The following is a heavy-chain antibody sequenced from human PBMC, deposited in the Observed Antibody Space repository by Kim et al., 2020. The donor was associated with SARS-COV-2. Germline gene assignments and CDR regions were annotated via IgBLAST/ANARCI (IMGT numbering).Heavy chain of an antibody. J-gene: IGHJ4*02. CDR3: ARGRGPPGVSIAARPGGDFDY. D-gene: IGHD6-6*01. V-gene: IGHV4-34*01. Sequence: SETLSLTCAVYGGSFSGYYWSWIRQPPGKGLEWIGEINHSGSTNYNQSLKSRVTISVDTSKNQFSLKLSSVTAADTAVYYCARGRGPPGVSIAARPGGDFDYWGQGTLVTVSS. CDR1: GGSFSGYY. CDR2: INHSGST.